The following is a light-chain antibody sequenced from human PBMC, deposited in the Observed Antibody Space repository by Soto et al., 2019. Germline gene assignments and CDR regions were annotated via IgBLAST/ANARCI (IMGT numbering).Light chain of an antibody. Sequence: QSALTQPPSASGSPGQSVTISCTGTSIDVGGYIFVSWYQQHPGKAPKLMIYDVNKRPSGVPDRFSGSKSDNTASLTVSGLQAEDEADYYCVSYAGGTYVFGTGTKVTVL. CDR2: DVN. J-gene: IGLJ1*01. CDR3: VSYAGGTYV. V-gene: IGLV2-8*01. CDR1: SIDVGGYIF.